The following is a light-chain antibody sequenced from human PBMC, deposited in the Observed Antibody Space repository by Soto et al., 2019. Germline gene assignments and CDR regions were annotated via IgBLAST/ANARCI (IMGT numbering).Light chain of an antibody. CDR2: GAS. Sequence: EIVMTQSPATLSVSPGERATLSCRASQSVGSNLAWYQQRPGQAPRLLIYGASSRATGIPDRFSGSGSGTDFTLTISRLEPEDFAVYYCQQYGSSPGTFGQGTKVDNK. CDR3: QQYGSSPGT. J-gene: IGKJ1*01. CDR1: QSVGSN. V-gene: IGKV3-20*01.